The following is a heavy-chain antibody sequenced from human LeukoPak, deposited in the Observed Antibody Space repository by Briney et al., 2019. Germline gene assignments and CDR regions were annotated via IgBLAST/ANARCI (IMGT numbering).Heavy chain of an antibody. V-gene: IGHV1-46*01. CDR2: INPSGGST. Sequence: ASVKVSCKASGYTFTSYYMHWVRQAPGQGLEWMGIINPSGGSTSYAQKFQGRVTMTRDTSTSTVYMELSSLRSEDTAVYYCAREPPYDSSGYYDWDYYYYYGMDVWGQGTTVTVS. CDR1: GYTFTSYY. D-gene: IGHD3-22*01. CDR3: AREPPYDSSGYYDWDYYYYYGMDV. J-gene: IGHJ6*02.